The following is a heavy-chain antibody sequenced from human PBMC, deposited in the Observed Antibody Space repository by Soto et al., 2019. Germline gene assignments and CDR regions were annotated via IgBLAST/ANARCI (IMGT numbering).Heavy chain of an antibody. Sequence: SETLSLTCTFSGGSISRGGYYWGWVRQHPGKGLEWIGYIYYSGSTYYNPSLKSRVTISVDTSKNQFSLKLSSVTAADTAVYYCARPAPGDQLRFDYWGQGTLVTVSS. CDR3: ARPAPGDQLRFDY. D-gene: IGHD2-2*01. CDR2: IYYSGST. CDR1: GGSISRGGYY. J-gene: IGHJ4*02. V-gene: IGHV4-31*03.